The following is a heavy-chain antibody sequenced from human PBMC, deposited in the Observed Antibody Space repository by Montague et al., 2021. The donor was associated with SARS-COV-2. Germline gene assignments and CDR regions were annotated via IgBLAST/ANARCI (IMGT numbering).Heavy chain of an antibody. CDR1: GFTFSSHS. CDR2: ISSSGNYR. V-gene: IGHV3-21*06. D-gene: IGHD3-10*02. CDR3: ARESLFGVIKSVVLDV. J-gene: IGHJ6*02. Sequence: SLRLSCAASGFTFSSHSMNWVRQAPGKGLEWVASISSSGNYRYYGDSLKGRFTISRDDAKNSLYLQLNSLRAEDTAVYYCARESLFGVIKSVVLDVWGQGTTVTVSS.